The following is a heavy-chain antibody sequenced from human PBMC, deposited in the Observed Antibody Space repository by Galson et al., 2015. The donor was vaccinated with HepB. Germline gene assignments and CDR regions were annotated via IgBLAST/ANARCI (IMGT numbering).Heavy chain of an antibody. V-gene: IGHV1-69*13. J-gene: IGHJ6*02. CDR1: GGTFSSYA. D-gene: IGHD3-10*01. CDR3: GRVEAMVRGVIRPYGVDV. Sequence: SVKVSCKASGGTFSSYAISWVRQAPGQGPEWMGGIIPIFGTANYAQKFQGRVTITADESTSTAYMELSRLRTEDTAVYYCGRVEAMVRGVIRPYGVDVWGQGTTVTVSS. CDR2: IIPIFGTA.